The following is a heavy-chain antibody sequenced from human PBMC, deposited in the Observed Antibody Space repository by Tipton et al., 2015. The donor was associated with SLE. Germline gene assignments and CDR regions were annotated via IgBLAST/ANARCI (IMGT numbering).Heavy chain of an antibody. J-gene: IGHJ4*02. Sequence: SLRLSCAASGFTFSSYAMSWVRQAPGKGLEWVSAISGSGGSTYYADSVKGRFTISRDNSKNTLYLQMNSLRAEDTAVYYCAKDGSFDSSSPVALAYWGQGTLVAVSS. D-gene: IGHD6-6*01. CDR1: GFTFSSYA. CDR3: AKDGSFDSSSPVALAY. CDR2: ISGSGGST. V-gene: IGHV3-23*01.